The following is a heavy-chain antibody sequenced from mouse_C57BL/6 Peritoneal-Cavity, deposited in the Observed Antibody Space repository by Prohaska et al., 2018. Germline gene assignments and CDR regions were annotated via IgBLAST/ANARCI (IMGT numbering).Heavy chain of an antibody. CDR2: IDPSDSYT. J-gene: IGHJ2*01. D-gene: IGHD1-1*01. Sequence: KASGYTFTSYWMHWVKQRPGQGLEWIGEIDPSDSYTNYNQKFKGKATLTVDKSSSTAYMQLSSLTSEDSAVYYCARFIDFDYWGQGTTLTVSS. V-gene: IGHV1-69*02. CDR1: GYTFTSYW. CDR3: ARFIDFDY.